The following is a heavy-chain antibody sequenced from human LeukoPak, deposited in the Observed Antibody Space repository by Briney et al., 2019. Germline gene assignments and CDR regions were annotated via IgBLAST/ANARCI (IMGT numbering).Heavy chain of an antibody. CDR2: ISGDGGST. CDR1: GFTFDDYA. J-gene: IGHJ5*02. CDR3: AKDPGNGYDFWSGYSDNWFDP. Sequence: GGSLRLSCAASGFTFDDYAMHWVRQAPGKGLEWVSHISGDGGSTYYADSVKGRFTISRDNSKNSLYLQVNSLRTEDTALYYCAKDPGNGYDFWSGYSDNWFDPWGQGTLVTVSS. V-gene: IGHV3-43*02. D-gene: IGHD3-3*01.